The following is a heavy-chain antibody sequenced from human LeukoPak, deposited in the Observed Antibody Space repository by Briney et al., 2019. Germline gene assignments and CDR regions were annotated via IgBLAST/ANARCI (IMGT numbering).Heavy chain of an antibody. CDR1: GGSFSGYY. V-gene: IGHV4-34*01. D-gene: IGHD3-3*01. CDR2: INHSGST. J-gene: IGHJ3*02. CDR3: ARGRITIFGVVTRDAFDI. Sequence: SETLSLACAVYGGSFSGYYWSWIRQPPGKGLEWIGEINHSGSTNYNPSLKSRVTISVDASKNQFSLKLSSVTAADTVVYYCARGRITIFGVVTRDAFDIWGQGTMVTVSS.